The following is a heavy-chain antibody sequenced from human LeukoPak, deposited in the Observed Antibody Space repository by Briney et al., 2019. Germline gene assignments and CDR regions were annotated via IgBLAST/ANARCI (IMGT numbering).Heavy chain of an antibody. J-gene: IGHJ4*02. CDR1: GGSMSSYY. Sequence: SETLSLTCTVAGGSMSSYYWNWIRQPPGKGLEWIGYFHYSGSTNYNPSLKSRVTISVDTSKNKFSLKLSSVTAADTAMYYCARGGGGSWYGTVDYWGQGTLVTVSS. CDR2: FHYSGST. V-gene: IGHV4-59*01. CDR3: ARGGGGSWYGTVDY. D-gene: IGHD6-13*01.